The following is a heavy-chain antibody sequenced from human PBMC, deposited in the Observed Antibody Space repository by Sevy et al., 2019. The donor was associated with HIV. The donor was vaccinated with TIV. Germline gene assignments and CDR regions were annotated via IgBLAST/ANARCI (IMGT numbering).Heavy chain of an antibody. D-gene: IGHD2-21*02. CDR1: GASITSGGSC. J-gene: IGHJ3*01. CDR3: ARDGRHYGDYFRDAFDL. V-gene: IGHV4-31*03. Sequence: SETLSLTCTVSGASITSGGSCWSWIRQHPGSTLEWIGYVYHSGTTYYNTSLKSRVSISLDTSKNQVSLNLASVTAADTAVYFCARDGRHYGDYFRDAFDLWGQGTMVTVSS. CDR2: VYHSGTT.